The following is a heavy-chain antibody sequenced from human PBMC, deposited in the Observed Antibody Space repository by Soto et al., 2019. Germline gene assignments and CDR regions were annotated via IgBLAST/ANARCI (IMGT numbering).Heavy chain of an antibody. CDR1: GGSMSSYY. D-gene: IGHD5-12*01. J-gene: IGHJ4*02. CDR2: IYYSGST. V-gene: IGHV4-59*01. Sequence: ETLSLTCTLAGGSMSSYYWSWIRQPPGKGLEWIGYIYYSGSTNYNPSLKSRVTISVDTSKNQFSLKLSSVAAADTAVYYCARDHIGSFEYWGQGTLVTVSS. CDR3: ARDHIGSFEY.